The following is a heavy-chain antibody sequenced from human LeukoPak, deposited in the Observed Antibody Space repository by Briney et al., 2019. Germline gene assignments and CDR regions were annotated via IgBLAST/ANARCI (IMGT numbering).Heavy chain of an antibody. CDR2: IGRSSTSI. J-gene: IGHJ3*02. D-gene: IGHD3-10*01. CDR3: ARVPNYYGSGSPDAFDI. V-gene: IGHV3-48*01. Sequence: GGSLRLSCAASGFTFSSYSMNWVRQAPGKGLEWVSYIGRSSTSILYADSVKGRFTISRDNAKNSVFLQMNSLRAEDTAVYYCARVPNYYGSGSPDAFDIWGQGTMVTVSS. CDR1: GFTFSSYS.